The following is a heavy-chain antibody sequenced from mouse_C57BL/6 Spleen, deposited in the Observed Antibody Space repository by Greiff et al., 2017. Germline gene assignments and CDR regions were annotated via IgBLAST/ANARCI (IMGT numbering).Heavy chain of an antibody. CDR3: ARDTEYGSSYYAMDY. V-gene: IGHV5-16*01. D-gene: IGHD1-1*01. CDR1: GFTFSDFY. CDR2: INYDGSST. J-gene: IGHJ4*01. Sequence: EVMLVESEGGLVQPGSSMRLSCTASGFTFSDFYMAWVRQVPDKGLEWVANINYDGSSTSYLDSLKSRFIISRDNAKNLLYLHMSSLKSEDTDTYDCARDTEYGSSYYAMDYWGQGTSVTVSS.